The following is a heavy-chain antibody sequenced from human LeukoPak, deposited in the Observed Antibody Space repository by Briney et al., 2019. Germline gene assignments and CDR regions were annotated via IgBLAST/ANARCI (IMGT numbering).Heavy chain of an antibody. V-gene: IGHV3-23*01. Sequence: QPGGSLGLSCAASEFTFSNYAMSWVRQAPGKGLEWVSGSTGTGYSTYYADSVKGRFTISRDNSKNTLYLQMNSLRAEDTAVYYCVKGVGMGVTSAFDIWGQGTMVTVSS. CDR3: VKGVGMGVTSAFDI. D-gene: IGHD1-26*01. CDR1: EFTFSNYA. J-gene: IGHJ3*02. CDR2: STGTGYST.